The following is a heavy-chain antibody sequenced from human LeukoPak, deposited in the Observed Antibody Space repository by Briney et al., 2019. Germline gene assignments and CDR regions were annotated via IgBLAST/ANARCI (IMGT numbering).Heavy chain of an antibody. D-gene: IGHD5-24*01. Sequence: GGSLRLSCAASRFDFHNFWMSWFRQAPGKGLEWVANINQDGSAKNYADSVRGRFIISRDNAQNSLYLQMNSLRAEDTAVYYCAVGGGHNSFDHWGQGTLVTVSS. CDR1: RFDFHNFW. J-gene: IGHJ4*02. CDR2: INQDGSAK. V-gene: IGHV3-7*01. CDR3: AVGGGHNSFDH.